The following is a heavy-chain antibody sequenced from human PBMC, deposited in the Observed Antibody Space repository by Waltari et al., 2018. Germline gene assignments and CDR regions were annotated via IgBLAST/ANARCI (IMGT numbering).Heavy chain of an antibody. CDR3: ARVDRLFGVVIISY. V-gene: IGHV4-59*01. CDR2: IYYSGST. CDR1: GGSISSYY. D-gene: IGHD3-3*01. J-gene: IGHJ4*02. Sequence: QVQLQESGPGLVKPSETLSLTCTVSGGSISSYYWSWIRQPPGKGLEWIGYIYYSGSTNYNPSLKSRVTISVDTSKNQFSLKLSSVTAADTAVYYCARVDRLFGVVIISYWGQGTLVTVSS.